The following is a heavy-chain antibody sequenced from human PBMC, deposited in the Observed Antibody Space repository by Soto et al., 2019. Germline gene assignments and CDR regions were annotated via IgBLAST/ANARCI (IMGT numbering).Heavy chain of an antibody. J-gene: IGHJ5*02. Sequence: EVQLVESGGGLVQPGGSLRLSCAASGFTVSSNYMSWVRQAPGKGLEWVSVIYSGGSTYYADSVKGRFTISRDNSTNTLYLPMVSLRAEDTAVYYCARDEDWFDPWGQGTLVTVSS. CDR3: ARDEDWFDP. V-gene: IGHV3-66*01. CDR1: GFTVSSNY. CDR2: IYSGGST.